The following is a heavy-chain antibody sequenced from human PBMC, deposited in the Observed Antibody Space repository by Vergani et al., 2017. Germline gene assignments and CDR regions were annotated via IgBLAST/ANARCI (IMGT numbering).Heavy chain of an antibody. Sequence: EVQLLESGGGLVQPGGSLRLSCAASGFTFSSYAMSWVRQAPGKGLEWVSAISGSGGSTYYADSVKGRFTISRDNSKNTLYLQMNSLRAEDTAVYYCAKELSGSYYWGCAFDIWGQGTMVTVSS. D-gene: IGHD1-26*01. V-gene: IGHV3-23*01. CDR3: AKELSGSYYWGCAFDI. CDR1: GFTFSSYA. CDR2: ISGSGGST. J-gene: IGHJ3*02.